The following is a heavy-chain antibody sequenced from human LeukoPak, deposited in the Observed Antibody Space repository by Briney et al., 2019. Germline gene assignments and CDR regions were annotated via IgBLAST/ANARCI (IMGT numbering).Heavy chain of an antibody. CDR3: ARVHPMTTRDWFDP. V-gene: IGHV3-74*01. J-gene: IGHJ5*02. CDR1: GFTFSSYW. CDR2: INNEGSGT. D-gene: IGHD4-11*01. Sequence: GGSLRLSCAASGFTFSSYWMYWVRQAPGKGLVWVSRINNEGSGTSYADSVKGRFTISRDNAKNTLYLQMNSLRAEDTAVYYCARVHPMTTRDWFDPWGQGTLVTVSS.